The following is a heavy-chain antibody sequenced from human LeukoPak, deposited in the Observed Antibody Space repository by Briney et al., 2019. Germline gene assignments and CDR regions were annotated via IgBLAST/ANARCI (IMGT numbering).Heavy chain of an antibody. CDR2: MNPNSGNT. D-gene: IGHD3-22*01. J-gene: IGHJ3*02. CDR3: ARGTGGIVVVTDAFDI. V-gene: IGHV1-8*01. CDR1: GYTFTSYD. Sequence: ASVKVSCKASGYTFTSYDINWVRQATGQGLEWMGWMNPNSGNTGYAQKFQGRVTKTRNTSISTAYMELSSLRSEDTAVYYCARGTGGIVVVTDAFDIWGQGTMVTVSS.